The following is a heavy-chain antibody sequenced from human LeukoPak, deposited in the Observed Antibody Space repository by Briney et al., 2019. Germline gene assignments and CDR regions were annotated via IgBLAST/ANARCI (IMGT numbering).Heavy chain of an antibody. D-gene: IGHD6-19*01. CDR3: ARAYSSGWYF. CDR2: MYSSGSA. V-gene: IGHV4-39*07. Sequence: PSETLSLTCTVSNGSMSTSSYYWGWIRQPPGKGLEWVGSMYSSGSAYYNPSLKSRVTISLDTSKNHFSMRLTSVTAADTALYYCARAYSSGWYFGGQGTLVTVSS. J-gene: IGHJ4*02. CDR1: NGSMSTSSYY.